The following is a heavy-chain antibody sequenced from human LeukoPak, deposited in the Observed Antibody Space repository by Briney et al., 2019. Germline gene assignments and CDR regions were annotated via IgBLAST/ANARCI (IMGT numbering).Heavy chain of an antibody. CDR1: RFTFSSYG. V-gene: IGHV3-30*18. CDR2: ISYDGSNK. J-gene: IGHJ4*02. Sequence: GGSLRLSCAASRFTFSSYGMHWVRQAPGKGLEWVAVISYDGSNKYYADSVKGRFTISGDNSKNTLYLQMNSLRAEDTAVYYCAKPEELYSNYGFDYWGQGTLVTVSS. D-gene: IGHD4-11*01. CDR3: AKPEELYSNYGFDY.